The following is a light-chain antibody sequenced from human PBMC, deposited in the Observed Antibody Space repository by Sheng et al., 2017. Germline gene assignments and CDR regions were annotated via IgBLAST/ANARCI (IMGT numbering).Light chain of an antibody. CDR3: QQYGQTPIT. V-gene: IGKV3-20*01. Sequence: EIVLTQSPGTLSLSPGERATLSCRASQSVSSSYLAWYQQKPGQAPKVVIYGTSSRATGISDRFSGSGSGTDFTLTISRLEPEDFAVYYCQQYGQTPITFGQGTRLEIK. CDR1: QSVSSSY. J-gene: IGKJ5*01. CDR2: GTS.